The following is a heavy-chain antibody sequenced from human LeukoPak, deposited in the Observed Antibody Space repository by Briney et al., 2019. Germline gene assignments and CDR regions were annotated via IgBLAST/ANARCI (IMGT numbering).Heavy chain of an antibody. D-gene: IGHD2/OR15-2a*01. CDR3: ARPFYSSGAFDI. V-gene: IGHV4-38-2*01. J-gene: IGHJ3*02. CDR1: GYSISSGYY. Sequence: PSETLSLTCAVSGYSISSGYYWGWTRHPPGKGLGWIGSIYHSGSTYYHPSLNSRVTISVDTSKNQFSLKRSSVTAADTAVYYCARPFYSSGAFDIWGQGTMVTVSS. CDR2: IYHSGST.